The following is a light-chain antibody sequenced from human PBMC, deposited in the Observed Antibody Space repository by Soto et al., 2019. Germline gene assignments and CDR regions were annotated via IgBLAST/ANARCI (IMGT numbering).Light chain of an antibody. CDR1: QSVSNY. J-gene: IGKJ1*01. V-gene: IGKV1-5*01. CDR3: QQYNSYSWT. Sequence: DIQMTQSPSTLSASVGDRVTITCRASQSVSNYLAWYQQKPGKAPKLLIYDASSLESGVPSRFSGSGSGTDFTLSISGLQPDDFGTYYCQQYNSYSWTFGQGTKVEI. CDR2: DAS.